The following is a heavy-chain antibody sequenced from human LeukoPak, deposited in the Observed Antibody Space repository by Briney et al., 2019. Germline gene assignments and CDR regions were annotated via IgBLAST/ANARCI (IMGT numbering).Heavy chain of an antibody. Sequence: ASVKVSCKASGFTITTYGLNWVRQAPGQGLEWLGWISAYTGNTKYAQRLQGRVTMTTDTSTSTAYVELRSLRSDDTAVYYCARDHGSETYYKGVLGYWGQGTLVTVSS. V-gene: IGHV1-18*01. D-gene: IGHD3-10*01. CDR3: ARDHGSETYYKGVLGY. J-gene: IGHJ4*02. CDR2: ISAYTGNT. CDR1: GFTITTYG.